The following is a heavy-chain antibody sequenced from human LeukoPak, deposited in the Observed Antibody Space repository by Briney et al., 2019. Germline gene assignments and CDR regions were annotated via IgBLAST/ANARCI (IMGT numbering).Heavy chain of an antibody. V-gene: IGHV1-2*02. J-gene: IGHJ6*03. Sequence: ASVKVSCKXSGYTFTGYYMHWVRQAPGQGLEWVGWINPNSGGTNYAQKFQGRVTMTRDTSISTAYMELSRLRSDDTAVYYCAREVYYDILTGLSYYYMDVWGKGTTVTVSS. D-gene: IGHD3-9*01. CDR3: AREVYYDILTGLSYYYMDV. CDR1: GYTFTGYY. CDR2: INPNSGGT.